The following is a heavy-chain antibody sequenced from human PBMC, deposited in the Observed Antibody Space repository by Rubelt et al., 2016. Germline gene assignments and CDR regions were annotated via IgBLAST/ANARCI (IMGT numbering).Heavy chain of an antibody. V-gene: IGHV3-30*04. Sequence: SSYAMHWVRQAPGKGLDWVAGVSDEGSNKFYADSVKGRFTISRDTSKNTLYLQMNSLRAEDTAVYYCARVRDSSGYYADWYFDLWGRGTLVTVSS. J-gene: IGHJ2*01. CDR3: ARVRDSSGYYADWYFDL. D-gene: IGHD3-22*01. CDR1: SSYA. CDR2: VSDEGSNK.